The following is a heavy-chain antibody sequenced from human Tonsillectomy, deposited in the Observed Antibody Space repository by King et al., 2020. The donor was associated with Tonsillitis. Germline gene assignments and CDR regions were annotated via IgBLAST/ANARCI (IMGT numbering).Heavy chain of an antibody. CDR3: AREMGSSGYPNFDS. CDR2: IYTSGST. D-gene: IGHD3-22*01. Sequence: VQLQESGPGLVKPSQTLSLTCTVSGGSISSGSYYWSWIRQPAGKGLEWIGRIYTSGSTNYNPSLKSRVTMSVDTSKNQFSLKLSSVTAADTAVYYCAREMGSSGYPNFDSWGQGTLVTVSS. V-gene: IGHV4-61*02. CDR1: GGSISSGSYY. J-gene: IGHJ4*02.